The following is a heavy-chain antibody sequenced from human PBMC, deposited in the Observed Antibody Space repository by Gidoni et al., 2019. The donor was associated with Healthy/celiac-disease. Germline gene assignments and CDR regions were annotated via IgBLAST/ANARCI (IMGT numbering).Heavy chain of an antibody. CDR1: GFTFISYS. V-gene: IGHV3-23*01. Sequence: EVQLFESGGCLVQPGGSLRLPCAASGFTFISYSMSWVRQAPGKGLEGVSAISGSGGSTYYADSVKGRFTISRDNSKNTLYLQMNSLRAEDTAVYYCAKDSPTYYDFWSGYPLMDYWGQGTLVTVSS. D-gene: IGHD3-3*01. CDR3: AKDSPTYYDFWSGYPLMDY. J-gene: IGHJ4*02. CDR2: ISGSGGST.